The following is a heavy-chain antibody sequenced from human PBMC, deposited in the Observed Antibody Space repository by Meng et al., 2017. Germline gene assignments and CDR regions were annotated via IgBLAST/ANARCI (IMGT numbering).Heavy chain of an antibody. Sequence: SETLSLTCAVYGGSFSGYYWSWIRQPPGKGLEWIGEINHSGSTNYNPSLKSRVTISVDTSKNQFSLKLSSVTAADTAVYYCAREMYYYDSSGYYRFFDYWGQGTLVTVSS. D-gene: IGHD3-22*01. CDR1: GGSFSGYY. V-gene: IGHV4-34*01. J-gene: IGHJ4*02. CDR2: INHSGST. CDR3: AREMYYYDSSGYYRFFDY.